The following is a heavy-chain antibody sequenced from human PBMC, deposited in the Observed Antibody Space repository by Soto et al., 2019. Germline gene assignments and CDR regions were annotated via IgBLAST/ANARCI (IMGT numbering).Heavy chain of an antibody. D-gene: IGHD2-21*02. CDR2: INHSGST. CDR1: GGSFSGYY. CDR3: ARDDDGGDRDHYGLAV. J-gene: IGHJ6*02. V-gene: IGHV4-34*01. Sequence: SETLSLTCAVYGGSFSGYYWSWIRQPPGKGLEWIGEINHSGSTNYNPSLQSRVTISVDTSKNQFSLKLSSVTAADTAVYFCARDDDGGDRDHYGLAVCAQGTTVPGS.